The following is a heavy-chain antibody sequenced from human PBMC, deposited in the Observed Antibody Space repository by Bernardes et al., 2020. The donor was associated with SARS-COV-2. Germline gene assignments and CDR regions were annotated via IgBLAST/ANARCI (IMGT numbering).Heavy chain of an antibody. D-gene: IGHD2-21*02. CDR2: INPNTGGT. V-gene: IGHV1-2*02. CDR3: ARTRTTISTTGIPVDY. Sequence: VSCKGSGYTFTGYFMHWVRQAPGQRLEWMGWINPNTGGTNYAQKFQGRVTMTRDTSITTAYMELSRLGSDDTAIYYCARTRTTISTTGIPVDYWGQGTLVTVSS. CDR1: GYTFTGYF. J-gene: IGHJ4*02.